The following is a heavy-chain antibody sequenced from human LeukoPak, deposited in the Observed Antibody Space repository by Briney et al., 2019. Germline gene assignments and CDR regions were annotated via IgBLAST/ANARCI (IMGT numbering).Heavy chain of an antibody. CDR3: ARDYYYDSSGYWDYYFDY. J-gene: IGHJ4*02. CDR1: GFTFSNYG. Sequence: GGSLRLSCAASGFTFSNYGMHWVRQAPGKGLEWVAVIWYDGSNKYYADSVKGRFTISRDNSKNTLYLEMNSLRAEDTAVYYCARDYYYDSSGYWDYYFDYWGQGTLVSVSS. CDR2: IWYDGSNK. V-gene: IGHV3-33*01. D-gene: IGHD3-22*01.